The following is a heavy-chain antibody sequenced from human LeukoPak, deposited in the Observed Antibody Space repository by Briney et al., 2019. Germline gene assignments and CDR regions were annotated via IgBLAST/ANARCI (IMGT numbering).Heavy chain of an antibody. CDR2: IKINGAGT. CDR3: ARDDYGDSGPLFDY. D-gene: IGHD4-17*01. V-gene: IGHV3-23*01. Sequence: AGGSLRLSCVVSEFTFSNYHMNWVRRAPGQGLEWVSTIKINGAGTHHADSVRGRFTISRDDSKNTLYLQMDSLRAEDTAIYYCARDDYGDSGPLFDYWGQGALVTVSS. CDR1: EFTFSNYH. J-gene: IGHJ4*02.